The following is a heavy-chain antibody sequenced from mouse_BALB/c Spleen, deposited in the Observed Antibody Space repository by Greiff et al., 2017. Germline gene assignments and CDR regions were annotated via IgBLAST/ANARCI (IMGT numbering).Heavy chain of an antibody. D-gene: IGHD3-2*01. CDR2: INSNGGST. CDR3: ASLDSSGYDAMDY. CDR1: GFTFSSYG. J-gene: IGHJ4*01. Sequence: DVMLVESGGGLVQPGGSLKLSCAASGFTFSSYGMSWVRQTPDKRLELVATINSNGGSTYYPDSVKGRFTISRDNAKNTLYLQMSSLKSEDTAMYYCASLDSSGYDAMDYWGQGTSVTVSS. V-gene: IGHV5-6-3*01.